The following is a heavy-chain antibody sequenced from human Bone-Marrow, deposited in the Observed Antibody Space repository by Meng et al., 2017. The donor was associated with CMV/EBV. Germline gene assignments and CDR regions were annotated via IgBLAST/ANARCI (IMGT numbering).Heavy chain of an antibody. V-gene: IGHV4-39*07. Sequence: SETLSLTCTVSGCSISSSSYYWGWIRQPPGKGLEWIGSIYYSGSTYYNPSLKSRVTISVDTYKNQFSLKLSSVTAADTAVYYSARARGYCSSTSCYSSFDPWGQGTLVTVSS. CDR3: ARARGYCSSTSCYSSFDP. J-gene: IGHJ5*02. CDR2: IYYSGST. D-gene: IGHD2-2*02. CDR1: GCSISSSSYY.